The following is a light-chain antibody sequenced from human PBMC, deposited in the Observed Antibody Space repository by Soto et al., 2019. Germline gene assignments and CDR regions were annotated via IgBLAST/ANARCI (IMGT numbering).Light chain of an antibody. V-gene: IGKV1-27*01. CDR1: QVISSY. J-gene: IGKJ1*01. Sequence: DIQMTQSPSSLSASVGARVTITCRASQVISSYLAWYQQKPGKVPKLLIYAASTLQSGVPSRFSGSGSGTDFTLTISSLQPEDVATYYCQKYNSAPRTFGQGTKVEIK. CDR3: QKYNSAPRT. CDR2: AAS.